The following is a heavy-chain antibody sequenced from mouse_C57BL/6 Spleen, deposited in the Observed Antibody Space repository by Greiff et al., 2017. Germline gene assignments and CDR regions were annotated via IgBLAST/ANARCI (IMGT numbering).Heavy chain of an antibody. CDR2: IYPGDGDT. CDR1: GYAFSSYW. CDR3: ARAITTVVATDGMDY. Sequence: VQLQQSGAELVKPGASVKISCKASGYAFSSYWMNWVKQRPGKGLEWIGQIYPGDGDTNYNGKFKGKATLTADKSSSTAYMQLHSLTSEDSAFYFCARAITTVVATDGMDYWGQGTSVTVSS. D-gene: IGHD1-1*01. V-gene: IGHV1-80*01. J-gene: IGHJ4*01.